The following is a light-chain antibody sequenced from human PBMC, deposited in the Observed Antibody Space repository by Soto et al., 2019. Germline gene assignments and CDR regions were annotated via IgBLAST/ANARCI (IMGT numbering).Light chain of an antibody. Sequence: EIVMTQSPATLSVSPGERATLSCRASQSVGSDLAWYQQKPGQAPRLVIYDIFTMDTGVPTRISGSGSGTEFTLTISSLQSEDFAVYYCQQYNSWPLTFGRGTKVEIK. CDR2: DIF. CDR3: QQYNSWPLT. J-gene: IGKJ4*01. V-gene: IGKV3D-15*01. CDR1: QSVGSD.